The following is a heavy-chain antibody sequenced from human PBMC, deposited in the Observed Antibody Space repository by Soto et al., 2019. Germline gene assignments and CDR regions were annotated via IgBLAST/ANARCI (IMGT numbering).Heavy chain of an antibody. D-gene: IGHD3-10*01. CDR1: DGTIRSGGYY. Sequence: SETMSLTCAVSDGTIRSGGYYWIWIRQHPGKGLEWIGYIYYSGSTYYNPSLKSRVTIPVDTSKNQFSLKLRSVTASDTAVYYCATFNGSGSYWFDPWGQGTLVTVSS. V-gene: IGHV4-31*11. CDR3: ATFNGSGSYWFDP. CDR2: IYYSGST. J-gene: IGHJ5*02.